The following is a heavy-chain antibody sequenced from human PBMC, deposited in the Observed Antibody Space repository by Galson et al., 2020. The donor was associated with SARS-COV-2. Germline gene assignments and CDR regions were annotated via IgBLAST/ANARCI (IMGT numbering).Heavy chain of an antibody. Sequence: GESLKISCAASGFTVSSNYMSWVRQAPGKGLEWVSVIYSGGSTYYADSVKGRFTISRDNSKNTLYLQMNSLRAEDTAVYYCARGLPALEYYYDSSGYLAGFDPWGQGTLVTVSS. CDR3: ARGLPALEYYYDSSGYLAGFDP. CDR1: GFTVSSNY. CDR2: IYSGGST. D-gene: IGHD3-22*01. J-gene: IGHJ5*02. V-gene: IGHV3-53*01.